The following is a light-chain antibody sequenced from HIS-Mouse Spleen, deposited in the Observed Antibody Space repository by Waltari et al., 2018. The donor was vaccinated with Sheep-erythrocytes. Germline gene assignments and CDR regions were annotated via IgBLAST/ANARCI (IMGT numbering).Light chain of an antibody. Sequence: QSALTQPASVSGSPGHSIPISCTGTSSDVGSFNLVSWYQQPPGKAPILMIYAGSKRPSGVSNRFSGSKSGNTASLTFSGLQAEDEADYYCCSYAGSYNHVFATGTKVTVL. V-gene: IGLV2-14*02. CDR3: CSYAGSYNHV. CDR2: AGS. J-gene: IGLJ1*01. CDR1: SSDVGSFNL.